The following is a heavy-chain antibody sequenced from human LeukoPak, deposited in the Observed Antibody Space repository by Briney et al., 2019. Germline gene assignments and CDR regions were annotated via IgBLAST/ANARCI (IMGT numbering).Heavy chain of an antibody. D-gene: IGHD3-10*01. Sequence: PSETLSLTCAVYGGSFSGYYWSWIRQPPGKGLEWIGEINHSGSTNYSPSLKSRVTISVDSSKNQLSLKLSSVTAADTAVYYCARDLAWETYYYGSGTNNWFDPWGQGTLVTVSS. CDR3: ARDLAWETYYYGSGTNNWFDP. CDR1: GGSFSGYY. J-gene: IGHJ5*02. CDR2: INHSGST. V-gene: IGHV4-34*01.